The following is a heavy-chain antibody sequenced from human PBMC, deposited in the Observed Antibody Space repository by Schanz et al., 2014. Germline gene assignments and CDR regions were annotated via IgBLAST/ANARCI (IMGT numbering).Heavy chain of an antibody. CDR1: GFTFGGYA. V-gene: IGHV3-30-3*01. CDR2: ISYDGSTK. D-gene: IGHD2-15*01. Sequence: QVQLVESGGGVVQPGRSLRLSCAVSGFTFGGYALHWVRQAPGKGLEWVAVISYDGSTKYYADSVKGRFTISRDNSKNTLYLQINSLRSEDTAVYYCARGRGCTGGSCYSWFDLWGQGTLVTVAS. J-gene: IGHJ5*02. CDR3: ARGRGCTGGSCYSWFDL.